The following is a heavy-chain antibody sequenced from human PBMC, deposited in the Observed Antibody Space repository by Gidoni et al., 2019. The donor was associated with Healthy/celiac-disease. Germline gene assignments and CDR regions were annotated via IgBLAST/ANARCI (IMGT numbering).Heavy chain of an antibody. V-gene: IGHV4-39*01. CDR1: GGSLSSSSYY. CDR3: ARHRGSSSSFFDY. CDR2: IYYSGST. D-gene: IGHD6-13*01. Sequence: QLQQQEAGPGVVKPSENPSLNCTVSGGSLSSSSYYRGWIRQPPGKGLEWIGSIYYSGSTYYNPSLTSRVTISVDTSKNQFSLKLSSVTAADTAVYYCARHRGSSSSFFDYWGQGTLVTVSS. J-gene: IGHJ4*02.